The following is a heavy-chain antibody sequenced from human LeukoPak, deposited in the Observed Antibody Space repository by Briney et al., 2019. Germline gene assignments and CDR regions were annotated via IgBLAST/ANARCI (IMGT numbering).Heavy chain of an antibody. CDR3: ARADDYYGSGS. J-gene: IGHJ4*02. V-gene: IGHV1-69*05. Sequence: ASVKVSCKASGGTFSSYAISWVRQAPGQGLEWMGRIIPIFGTANYAQKFQGRVTITTDESTSTAYMELSSLRSEDTAVYYCARADDYYGSGSWGQGTLVTVSS. CDR1: GGTFSSYA. D-gene: IGHD3-10*01. CDR2: IIPIFGTA.